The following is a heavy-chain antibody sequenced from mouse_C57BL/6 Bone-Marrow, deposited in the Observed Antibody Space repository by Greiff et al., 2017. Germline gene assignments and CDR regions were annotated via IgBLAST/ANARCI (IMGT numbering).Heavy chain of an antibody. CDR2: IYPRSGNT. CDR1: GYTFTSYG. D-gene: IGHD1-1*02. Sequence: VKLMESGAELARPGASVKLSCKASGYTFTSYGISWVKQRTGQGLEWIGEIYPRSGNTYYNEKFKGKATLTADKSSSTAYMELRSLTSEDSAVCFCARLGGNPWYFDVWGTGTTVTVSS. V-gene: IGHV1-81*01. J-gene: IGHJ1*03. CDR3: ARLGGNPWYFDV.